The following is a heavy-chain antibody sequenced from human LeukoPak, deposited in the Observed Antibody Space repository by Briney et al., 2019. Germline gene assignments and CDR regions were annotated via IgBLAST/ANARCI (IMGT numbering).Heavy chain of an antibody. CDR1: GFTFSSYA. CDR2: ISHSGST. J-gene: IGHJ6*03. V-gene: IGHV4-34*01. Sequence: GSLRLSCAASGFTFSSYAMSWVRQPPGKGLEWIGEISHSGSTNCDPSLKSRVTISVDTSKNQFSLKLSSVTAADTAVYYCARGAGDFWSGYYTRYYYYMDVWGKGTTVTVSS. D-gene: IGHD3-3*01. CDR3: ARGAGDFWSGYYTRYYYYMDV.